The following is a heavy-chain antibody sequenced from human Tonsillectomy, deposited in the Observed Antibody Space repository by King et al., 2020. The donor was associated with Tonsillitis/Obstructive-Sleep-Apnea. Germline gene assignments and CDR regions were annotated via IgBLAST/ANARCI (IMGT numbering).Heavy chain of an antibody. CDR1: GGTFNNYA. V-gene: IGHV1-69*09. D-gene: IGHD3-3*01. J-gene: IGHJ4*02. Sequence: VQLVQSGAEVKKPGSSVKVSCKASGGTFNNYAISWVRQAPGQGLEWMGRIIPLLGIAYSAQKFQGRVTITADKSTSTAYMELSSLRSEDTAVYYCARSPPYDFYFDYWGQGTLFTVSS. CDR2: IIPLLGIA. CDR3: ARSPPYDFYFDY.